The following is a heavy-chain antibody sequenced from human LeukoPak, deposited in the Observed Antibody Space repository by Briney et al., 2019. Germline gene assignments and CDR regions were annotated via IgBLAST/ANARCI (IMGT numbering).Heavy chain of an antibody. V-gene: IGHV4-39*07. J-gene: IGHJ4*02. CDR2: IYYSGST. CDR1: GGSISSSSYY. Sequence: SETLSLTCTVSGGSISSSSYYWGWIRQPPGKGLEWIGSIYYSGSTYYNPSLKSRVTISVDTSKNQFSLKLGSVTAADTAVYYCARGNGGDCSGGSCYSDYWGQGTLVTVSS. CDR3: ARGNGGDCSGGSCYSDY. D-gene: IGHD2-15*01.